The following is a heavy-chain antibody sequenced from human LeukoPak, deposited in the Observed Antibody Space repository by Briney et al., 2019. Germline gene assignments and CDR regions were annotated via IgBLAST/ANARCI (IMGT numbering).Heavy chain of an antibody. CDR3: ARLRHYYGSRIVDY. V-gene: IGHV4-34*01. D-gene: IGHD3-10*01. J-gene: IGHJ4*02. CDR2: INHSGST. CDR1: GFTFTNYP. Sequence: PGGSLRLSCAASGFTFTNYPMSWIRQPPGKGLEWIGEINHSGSTNYNPSLKSRVTISVDKSKNQFYLKLSSVTAADTAVYYCARLRHYYGSRIVDYWGRGTLVSVSS.